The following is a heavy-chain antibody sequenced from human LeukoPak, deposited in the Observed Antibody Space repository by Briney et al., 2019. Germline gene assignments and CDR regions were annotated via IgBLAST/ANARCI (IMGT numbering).Heavy chain of an antibody. CDR1: GGSISRYY. D-gene: IGHD5-18*01. CDR2: MYYSGST. Sequence: PSETLSLTCSVSGGSISRYYWSWIRQPPGKGLEWIGYMYYSGSTNYNPSLKSRVTISVDTSKNQFSLKLSSVTAADTAVYYCARAGGYRSPLDVWGKGTTVTVSS. V-gene: IGHV4-59*01. CDR3: ARAGGYRSPLDV. J-gene: IGHJ6*04.